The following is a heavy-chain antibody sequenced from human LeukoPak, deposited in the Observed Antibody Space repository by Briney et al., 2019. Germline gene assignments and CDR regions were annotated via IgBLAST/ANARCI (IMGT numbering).Heavy chain of an antibody. Sequence: GGSLRLSCAASGFTVSSDYMSWVRQAPGKGLEWVSVIYSGGSTYYADSVKGRFTISRDNSKNTVYLQMNSLRAEDTAVYYCARGYEGGYYYYYYMDVWGKGTTVTVSS. J-gene: IGHJ6*03. D-gene: IGHD1-14*01. CDR3: ARGYEGGYYYYYYMDV. CDR1: GFTVSSDY. CDR2: IYSGGST. V-gene: IGHV3-53*01.